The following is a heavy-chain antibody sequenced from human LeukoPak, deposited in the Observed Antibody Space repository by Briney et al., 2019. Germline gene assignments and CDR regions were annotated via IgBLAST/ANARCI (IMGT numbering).Heavy chain of an antibody. CDR1: GGSFSGYY. J-gene: IGHJ4*02. Sequence: SDTLSLTCAVYGGSFSGYYWSWIRQPPGKGLEWIGEINHSGSTNYNPSLKSRVTISVDTSKNQFSLKLSSVTAADTAVYYCAREGGTNTFDYWGQGILVTVSS. CDR3: AREGGTNTFDY. V-gene: IGHV4-34*01. CDR2: INHSGST. D-gene: IGHD1/OR15-1a*01.